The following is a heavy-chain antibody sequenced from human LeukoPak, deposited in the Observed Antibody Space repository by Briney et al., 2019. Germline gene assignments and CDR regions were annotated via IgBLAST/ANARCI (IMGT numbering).Heavy chain of an antibody. D-gene: IGHD2-15*01. CDR3: AKSRTATPFDY. V-gene: IGHV3-21*01. J-gene: IGHJ4*02. CDR1: GFTFSSYS. CDR2: ISSSSSYI. Sequence: GGSLRLSCAASGFTFSSYSMNWVRQAPGKGLEWVSSISSSSSYIYYADSVKGRFTISRDNSKNTLYLQMNSLRAEDTAVYYCAKSRTATPFDYWGQGTLVTVSS.